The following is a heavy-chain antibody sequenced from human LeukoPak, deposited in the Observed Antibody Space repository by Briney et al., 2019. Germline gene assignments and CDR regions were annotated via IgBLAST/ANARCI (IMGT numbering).Heavy chain of an antibody. CDR2: ISSSGSTI. CDR1: GFTFSSYE. D-gene: IGHD5-18*01. Sequence: PGGSLRLSCAASGFTFSSYEMNWVRQAPGKGLEWVSYISSSGSTIYYADSVKGRFTISRDNSKNTLYLQMNSLRAEDTAVYYCARGGVWGSGYSYGENWGQGTLVTVSS. J-gene: IGHJ4*02. CDR3: ARGGVWGSGYSYGEN. V-gene: IGHV3-48*03.